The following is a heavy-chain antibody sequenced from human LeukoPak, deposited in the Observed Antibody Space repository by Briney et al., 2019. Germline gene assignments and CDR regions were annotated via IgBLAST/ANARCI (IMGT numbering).Heavy chain of an antibody. J-gene: IGHJ4*02. D-gene: IGHD6-19*01. Sequence: SETLSLTCAVYGGSFSGYYWSWIRQPPGKGLEWIGEINHSGSTNYNPSLKSRVTISVDTSKNQFSLKLSSVTAADTAVYYCAKYGGSGWVIDYWGQGTLVTVSS. CDR1: GGSFSGYY. V-gene: IGHV4-34*01. CDR2: INHSGST. CDR3: AKYGGSGWVIDY.